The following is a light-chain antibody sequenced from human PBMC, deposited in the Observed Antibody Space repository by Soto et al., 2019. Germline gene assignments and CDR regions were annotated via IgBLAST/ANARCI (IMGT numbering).Light chain of an antibody. CDR2: LCS. V-gene: IGKV2-28*01. CDR3: MEALQTPWT. J-gene: IGKJ1*01. CDR1: RSLLHTDGYNY. Sequence: DIVMTASPLSLSVTPGEPASISCRSSRSLLHTDGYNYLDWYVQKPGQSPQLLIYLCSYRASGVPNRFSGSGSGTGFTLTISRVEAEDVGIYDCMEALQTPWTFGQGTKVEIK.